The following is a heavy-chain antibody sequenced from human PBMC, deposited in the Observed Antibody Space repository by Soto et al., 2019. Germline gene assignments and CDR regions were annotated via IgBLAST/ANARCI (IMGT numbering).Heavy chain of an antibody. Sequence: QVQLQESGPGLLKPSQTLSLTCTVSGGSVSSGGHYWSWIRQHPEKGLEWVGYIYYPESTNYNPSFTRRVTISVGPSQNQFSLKLVSVTAAATAVYYCARDTHPLPHWDFDLWGRGALVTVSS. D-gene: IGHD2-2*01. CDR3: ARDTHPLPHWDFDL. CDR2: IYYPEST. V-gene: IGHV4-31*03. J-gene: IGHJ2*01. CDR1: GGSVSSGGHY.